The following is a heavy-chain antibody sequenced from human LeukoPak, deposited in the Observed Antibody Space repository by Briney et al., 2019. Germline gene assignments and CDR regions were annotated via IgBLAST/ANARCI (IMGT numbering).Heavy chain of an antibody. J-gene: IGHJ6*03. V-gene: IGHV4-4*02. CDR1: GGSISSSNW. D-gene: IGHD6-13*01. Sequence: SETLSLTCAVSGGSISSSNWWSWVRQPPGKGLEWIGEIYHSGSTNYNPSLKSRVTISVDTSKNQFSLKLSSVTAADTAVYYCARSHSSSWFAYYYYYMDVWGKGTTVTVSS. CDR3: ARSHSSSWFAYYYYYMDV. CDR2: IYHSGST.